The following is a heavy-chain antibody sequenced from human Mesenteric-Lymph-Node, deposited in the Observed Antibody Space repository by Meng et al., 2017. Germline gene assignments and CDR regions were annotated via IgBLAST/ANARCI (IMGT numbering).Heavy chain of an antibody. CDR3: ARDGYSYGAREDYFDY. V-gene: IGHV3-48*03. CDR2: ISCSGSTI. J-gene: IGHJ4*02. CDR1: GFTFSSYE. D-gene: IGHD5-18*01. Sequence: GESLKISCAASGFTFSSYEMNWVRQAPGKGPEWVSYISCSGSTIYYADSVKGRFTISRDNAKNSLCLQMNSLRAEDTAVYYCARDGYSYGAREDYFDYWGQGTLVTVSS.